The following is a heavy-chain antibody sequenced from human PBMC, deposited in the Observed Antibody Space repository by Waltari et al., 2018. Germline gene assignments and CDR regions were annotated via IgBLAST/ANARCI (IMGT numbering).Heavy chain of an antibody. Sequence: QVQLQESGPGLVKPSETLSLTCTVSGGSISSYYWSWIRQPAGKGLEWIGRIYTSGSTNYNPSLKSRVTMSVDTSKNQFSLKLSSVTAADTAVYYCARDLVGWDDFWSGYYNHYGMDVWGQGTTVTVSS. CDR1: GGSISSYY. CDR2: IYTSGST. D-gene: IGHD3-3*01. V-gene: IGHV4-4*07. CDR3: ARDLVGWDDFWSGYYNHYGMDV. J-gene: IGHJ6*02.